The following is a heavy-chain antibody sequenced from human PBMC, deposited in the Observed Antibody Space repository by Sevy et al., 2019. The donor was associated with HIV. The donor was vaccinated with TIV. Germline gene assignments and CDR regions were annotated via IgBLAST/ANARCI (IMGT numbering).Heavy chain of an antibody. Sequence: SETLSLTCAVYGGSFTDYYWSWVRQSPGKGLEWIGEINHSGSTNYNPSLKNRVSVSLDMSKNQFSLKLNSVTAADTAVYYCARDWDGAIESWGRRTLVTVSS. CDR3: ARDWDGAIES. D-gene: IGHD1-1*01. V-gene: IGHV4-34*01. CDR1: GGSFTDYY. J-gene: IGHJ4*02. CDR2: INHSGST.